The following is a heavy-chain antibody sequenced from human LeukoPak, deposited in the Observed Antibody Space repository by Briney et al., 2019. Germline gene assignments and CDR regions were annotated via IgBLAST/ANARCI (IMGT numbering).Heavy chain of an antibody. Sequence: SETLSLTCTVSGGSINNYYWSWIRQPPGKGLEWIGYIYYSGSTNYNPSLQSRVTISVDTSKNQFSLKLRSVTAADSAVYYCARDGNSDSSDYWGQGTLVTVSS. CDR3: ARDGNSDSSDY. D-gene: IGHD3-16*01. V-gene: IGHV4-59*01. CDR1: GGSINNYY. CDR2: IYYSGST. J-gene: IGHJ4*02.